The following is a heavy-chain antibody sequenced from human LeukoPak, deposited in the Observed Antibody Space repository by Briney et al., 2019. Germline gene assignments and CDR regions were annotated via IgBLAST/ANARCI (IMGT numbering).Heavy chain of an antibody. V-gene: IGHV3-48*02. CDR2: ISSSSSTI. Sequence: PGRSLRLSCAASGFTFSSDSMNWVRQAPGKGLEWVSYISSSSSTIYYADSVKGRFTISRDNAKNSLYLQMNSLRDEDTAVYYCARGAYGGYGWFDPWGQGTLVTVSS. CDR1: GFTFSSDS. CDR3: ARGAYGGYGWFDP. D-gene: IGHD4-17*01. J-gene: IGHJ5*02.